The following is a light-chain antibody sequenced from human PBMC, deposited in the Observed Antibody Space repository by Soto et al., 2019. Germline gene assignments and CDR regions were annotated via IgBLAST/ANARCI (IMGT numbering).Light chain of an antibody. Sequence: EIVLTQSPGTLSLSPGERATLSCRASRSLSSSYVVWYQQKPGQAPRLLIYAAYRRATGTPDRFSGSGSAREYTVTISRLESEDFALYYCQQQGTFGQGTKLEIK. CDR2: AAY. CDR1: RSLSSSY. J-gene: IGKJ2*01. CDR3: QQQGT. V-gene: IGKV3-20*01.